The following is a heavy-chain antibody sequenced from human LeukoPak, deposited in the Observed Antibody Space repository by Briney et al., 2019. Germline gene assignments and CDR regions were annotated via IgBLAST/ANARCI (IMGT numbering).Heavy chain of an antibody. Sequence: GGSLRLSCAASGFTFSSYAMSWVRQAPGKGLEWVSAISGSGGSTYYADSVKGRFTISRDNSKNTLHLQMNSLRAEDTAIYYCAKDRPNYYDSSGHYYRRDGDYWGQGTLVTVSS. CDR3: AKDRPNYYDSSGHYYRRDGDY. V-gene: IGHV3-23*01. CDR1: GFTFSSYA. D-gene: IGHD3-22*01. CDR2: ISGSGGST. J-gene: IGHJ4*02.